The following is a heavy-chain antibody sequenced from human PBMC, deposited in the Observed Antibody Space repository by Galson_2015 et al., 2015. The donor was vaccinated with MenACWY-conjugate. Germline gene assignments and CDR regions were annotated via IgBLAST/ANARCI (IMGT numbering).Heavy chain of an antibody. CDR1: GGSISNDAYH. CDR3: ARRFGYCASTSPTSCYYYFDY. J-gene: IGHJ4*02. CDR2: ILYSGST. Sequence: SETLSLTCTVFGGSISNDAYHWGWIRQPPGKGLEWVGNILYSGSTYYNPSLRSRVTISVDTSKNRFSLKLSSLTAADTAVYYCARRFGYCASTSPTSCYYYFDYWGQGTLVTVSS. V-gene: IGHV4-39*01. D-gene: IGHD2-2*01.